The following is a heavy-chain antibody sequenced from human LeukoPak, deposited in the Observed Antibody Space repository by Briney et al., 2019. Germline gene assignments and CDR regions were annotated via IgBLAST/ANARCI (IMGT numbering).Heavy chain of an antibody. CDR3: ARNPDYDILTGSPNRFDY. Sequence: GGSLRLSCAASGFTFSDYYMSWIRQAPGKGLEWVSYISSSGSTIYYADSVKGRFTISRDNAKNSLYLQMNSLRAEDTAVYYCARNPDYDILTGSPNRFDYWGQGTLVTVSS. CDR1: GFTFSDYY. CDR2: ISSSGSTI. J-gene: IGHJ4*02. V-gene: IGHV3-11*01. D-gene: IGHD3-9*01.